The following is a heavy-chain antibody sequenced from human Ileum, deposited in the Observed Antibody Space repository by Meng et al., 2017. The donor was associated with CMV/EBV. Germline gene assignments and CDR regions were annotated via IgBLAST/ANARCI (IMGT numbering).Heavy chain of an antibody. CDR1: GYTFTGYY. CDR3: AREVNGFDYGSGSHGY. V-gene: IGHV1-2*02. J-gene: IGHJ4*02. D-gene: IGHD3-10*01. Sequence: GYTFTGYYMNWVRQAPGQGLEWMGWINPNSGGTNYAQKFQGRVTMTRDTSISTAYMELSRLRSDDTAVYYCAREVNGFDYGSGSHGYWGQGTLVTVSS. CDR2: INPNSGGT.